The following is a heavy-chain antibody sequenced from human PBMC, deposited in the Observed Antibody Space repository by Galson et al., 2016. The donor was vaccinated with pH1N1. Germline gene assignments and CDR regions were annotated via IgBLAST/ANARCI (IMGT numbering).Heavy chain of an antibody. Sequence: SVKVSCKGSGYTFTNFYIHWVRQAPGQGLEWLGIINPDAGNTNYPQKFQGRVTMTRDTSTSTVYLELSSLRSEDTAVYFCARELKGGFSDYWGQGTLVTVSS. D-gene: IGHD3-16*01. CDR1: GYTFTNFY. V-gene: IGHV1-46*01. CDR3: ARELKGGFSDY. J-gene: IGHJ4*02. CDR2: INPDAGNT.